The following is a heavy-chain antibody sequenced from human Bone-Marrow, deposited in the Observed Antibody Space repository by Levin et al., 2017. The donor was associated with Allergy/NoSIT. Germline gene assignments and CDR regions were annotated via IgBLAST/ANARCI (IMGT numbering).Heavy chain of an antibody. D-gene: IGHD5-18*01. CDR1: GGSFSGYY. CDR2: INHSGST. V-gene: IGHV4-34*01. J-gene: IGHJ5*02. Sequence: SETLSLTCAVYGGSFSGYYWSWIRQPPGKGLEWIGEINHSGSTNYNPSLKSRVTISVDTSKNQFSLKLSSVTAADTAVYYCARAEAGQPRWIQLWLRCRWFDPWGQGTLVTVSS. CDR3: ARAEAGQPRWIQLWLRCRWFDP.